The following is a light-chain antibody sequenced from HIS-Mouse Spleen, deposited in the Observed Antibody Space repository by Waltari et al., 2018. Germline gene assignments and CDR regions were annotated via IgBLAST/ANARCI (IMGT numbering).Light chain of an antibody. V-gene: IGLV3-1*01. CDR1: TLGDKY. CDR2: QDS. CDR3: QAWDSSYSV. J-gene: IGLJ2*01. Sequence: SYELTHPPSVSVSPGQTASLTCPVDTLGDKYPCWYQQKPGQAPVLVIYQDSKRPSGIPERFSGSNSGNTATLTISGTQAMDEADYYCQAWDSSYSVFGGGTKLTVL.